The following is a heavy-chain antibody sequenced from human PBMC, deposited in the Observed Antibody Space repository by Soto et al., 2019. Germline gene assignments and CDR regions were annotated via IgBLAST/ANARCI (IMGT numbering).Heavy chain of an antibody. CDR2: HDPDGSDI. J-gene: IGHJ4*02. D-gene: IGHD6-25*01. V-gene: IGHV3-74*01. CDR3: AIDDESGHYFEV. Sequence: EVQLVESGGGLVPPGGSLRLSCVASGFSASNSQMTWVRQAPGKGLEWVSRHDPDGSDIGHADSVKGRFTISRDNARNTLYLQMTSLRAEDTALYFCAIDDESGHYFEVWARGMFVSVSS. CDR1: GFSASNSQ.